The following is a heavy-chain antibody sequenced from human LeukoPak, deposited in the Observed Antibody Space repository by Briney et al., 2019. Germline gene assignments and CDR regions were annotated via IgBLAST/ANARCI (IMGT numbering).Heavy chain of an antibody. CDR1: GGSISSNNYY. CDR3: ARDKGSGSYFGHFGMDL. V-gene: IGHV4-39*07. Sequence: SETLSLTCTVSGGSISSNNYYWGWIRQPPGKGLEWIGNIYTTGSTYYSPSLKSRVIISLDTSENQFSLTLRSLTAADTAVYYCARDKGSGSYFGHFGMDLWGQGTTVTVSS. J-gene: IGHJ6*02. CDR2: IYTTGST. D-gene: IGHD1-26*01.